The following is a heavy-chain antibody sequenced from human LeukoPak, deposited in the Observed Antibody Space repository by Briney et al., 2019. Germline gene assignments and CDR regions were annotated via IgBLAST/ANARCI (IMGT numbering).Heavy chain of an antibody. CDR2: ISAYNGNT. D-gene: IGHD4-23*01. V-gene: IGHV1-18*01. J-gene: IGHJ4*02. CDR1: GYTFTSYG. Sequence: GASVKVSCKASGYTFTSYGISWVRQAPGQGLEWMGWISAYNGNTNYAQKLQGRVTMTTDTSTSTAYMELRSLRSDDTAVYYCARAFGTVEPYYFDYWGQGTLVTVSS. CDR3: ARAFGTVEPYYFDY.